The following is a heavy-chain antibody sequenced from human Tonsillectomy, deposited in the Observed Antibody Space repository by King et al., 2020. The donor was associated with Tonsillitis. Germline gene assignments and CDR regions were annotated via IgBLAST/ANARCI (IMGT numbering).Heavy chain of an antibody. J-gene: IGHJ6*03. V-gene: IGHV4-59*01. Sequence: QLQESGPGLVKPSETLSLTCSVSGGSTSSYYWSWIRQPPGKGLEWIGYVYYSGTTNSNPSLKSRVTMSIETSKTQISLNLRSGTAADTAVYYCARDNGGIPNHYYFYYMDVWGKGTTVTVSS. D-gene: IGHD2-15*01. CDR3: ARDNGGIPNHYYFYYMDV. CDR1: GGSTSSYY. CDR2: VYYSGTT.